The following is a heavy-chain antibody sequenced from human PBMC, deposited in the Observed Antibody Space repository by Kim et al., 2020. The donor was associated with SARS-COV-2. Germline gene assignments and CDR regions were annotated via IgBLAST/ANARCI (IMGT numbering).Heavy chain of an antibody. J-gene: IGHJ5*02. V-gene: IGHV1-18*01. D-gene: IGHD6-6*01. Sequence: KYAQNLQGRVTMTTDTDTSTVHMELRSLRSGDTAIYYCARDQLSRSTVFDRWGQGTLVTVSS. CDR3: ARDQLSRSTVFDR.